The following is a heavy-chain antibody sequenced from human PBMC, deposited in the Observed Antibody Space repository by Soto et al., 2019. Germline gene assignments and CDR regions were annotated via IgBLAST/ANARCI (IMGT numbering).Heavy chain of an antibody. CDR3: ARGPQRPSRYGPGLWFDP. J-gene: IGHJ5*02. V-gene: IGHV1-3*01. CDR2: INAGNGNT. Sequence: ASVKVSCKASGYTFTSYAMHWVRQAPGQRLEWMGWINAGNGNTKYSQKFQGRVTITRDTSASTAYMELSSPRSEDTAVYYCARGPQRPSRYGPGLWFDPWGQGTLVTVSS. CDR1: GYTFTSYA. D-gene: IGHD2-15*01.